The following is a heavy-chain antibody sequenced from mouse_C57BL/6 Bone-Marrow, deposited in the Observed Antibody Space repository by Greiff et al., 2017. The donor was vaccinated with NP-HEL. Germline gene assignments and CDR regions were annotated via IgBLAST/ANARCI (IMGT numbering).Heavy chain of an antibody. J-gene: IGHJ1*03. CDR2: ISDGGSYT. CDR1: GFTFSSYA. V-gene: IGHV5-4*03. Sequence: EVNVVESGGGLVKPGGSLKLSCAASGFTFSSYAMSWVRQTPEKRLEWVATISDGGSYTYYPDNVKGRFTISRDNAKNNLYLQMSHLKSEDTAMYYCARGLRLRYFDVWGTGTTVTVSS. CDR3: ARGLRLRYFDV. D-gene: IGHD1-2*01.